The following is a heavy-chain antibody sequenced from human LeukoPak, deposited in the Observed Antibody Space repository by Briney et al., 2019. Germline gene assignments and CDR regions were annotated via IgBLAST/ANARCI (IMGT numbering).Heavy chain of an antibody. CDR3: ARSLHTSSGWPTYYYYYYMDV. J-gene: IGHJ6*03. Sequence: ASVKVSCKASGYTFTSYDINWVRQATGQGLEWMGWMNPNSGNTGYAQKFQGRVTMTRNTSISTAYMELSSLRSEDTAVYYCARSLHTSSGWPTYYYYYYMDVWGKGTTVTISS. CDR1: GYTFTSYD. V-gene: IGHV1-8*01. D-gene: IGHD6-19*01. CDR2: MNPNSGNT.